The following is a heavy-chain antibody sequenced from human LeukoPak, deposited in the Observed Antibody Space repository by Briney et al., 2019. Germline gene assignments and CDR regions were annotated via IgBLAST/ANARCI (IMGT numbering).Heavy chain of an antibody. J-gene: IGHJ4*02. CDR2: IIPIFGTA. D-gene: IGHD6-13*01. V-gene: IGHV1-69*05. CDR1: GGTFSSYA. Sequence: GASVKVSCKASGGTFSSYAISWVRQAPGQGLEWMGGIIPIFGTASYAQKFQGRVTMTRDMSTSTVYMELSSLRSEDTAVYYCASGIAAQNFDYWGQGTLVTVSS. CDR3: ASGIAAQNFDY.